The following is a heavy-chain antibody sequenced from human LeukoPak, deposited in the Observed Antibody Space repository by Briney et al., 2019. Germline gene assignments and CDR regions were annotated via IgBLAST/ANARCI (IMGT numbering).Heavy chain of an antibody. CDR1: GFTFSSYW. J-gene: IGHJ1*01. CDR3: AKDLEIVVPAAISRYGYFQH. CDR2: IKQDGSEK. V-gene: IGHV3-7*01. D-gene: IGHD2-2*01. Sequence: PGGSLRLSCAASGFTFSSYWMSWVRQAPGKGLEWVANIKQDGSEKYYVDSVKGRFTISRDNSKNTLYLQMNSLRAEDTAVYYCAKDLEIVVPAAISRYGYFQHWGQGTLVTVSS.